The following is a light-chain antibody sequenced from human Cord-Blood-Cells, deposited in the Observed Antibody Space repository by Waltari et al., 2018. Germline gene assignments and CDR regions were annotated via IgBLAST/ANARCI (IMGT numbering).Light chain of an antibody. J-gene: IGKJ4*01. Sequence: EIVMTQSPPTLSVSPGERATLSCRASQSVSSNLAWYQQKPGQAPRLLIYGASTRATGIPARFSGSVSGTEFTLTISSLQSEDFAVYYGQQYNNWPLTFGGGTKVEIK. CDR1: QSVSSN. CDR2: GAS. V-gene: IGKV3-15*01. CDR3: QQYNNWPLT.